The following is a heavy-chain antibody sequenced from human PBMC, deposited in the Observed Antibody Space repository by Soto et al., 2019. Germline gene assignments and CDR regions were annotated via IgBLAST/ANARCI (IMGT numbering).Heavy chain of an antibody. J-gene: IGHJ5*02. CDR1: GYTFTSYD. V-gene: IGHV1-8*01. D-gene: IGHD2-2*01. CDR3: AVRYCSSTSCFLFS. Sequence: QVQLVQSGAEVKKPGASVKVSCKASGYTFTSYDINWVRQATGQGLEWMGWMNPNSGNTGYAQKFQGRVTMTRNTSLSTAYMELSSLRCEVTAVYYCAVRYCSSTSCFLFSWGQGTLVTVSS. CDR2: MNPNSGNT.